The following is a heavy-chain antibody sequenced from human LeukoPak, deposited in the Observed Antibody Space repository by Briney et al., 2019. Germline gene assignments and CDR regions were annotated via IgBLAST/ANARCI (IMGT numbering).Heavy chain of an antibody. V-gene: IGHV4-39*01. D-gene: IGHD3-9*01. CDR3: ARHADYDILTGLFDP. Sequence: SETLSLTCTASGGSISSSSYYWGWIRQPPGKGLEWIVSIYYSGNTYYSPSLKSRVTISVDTSRNQFSLKLASVTAADTAVYYCARHADYDILTGLFDPWGQGTLVTVSS. J-gene: IGHJ5*02. CDR2: IYYSGNT. CDR1: GGSISSSSYY.